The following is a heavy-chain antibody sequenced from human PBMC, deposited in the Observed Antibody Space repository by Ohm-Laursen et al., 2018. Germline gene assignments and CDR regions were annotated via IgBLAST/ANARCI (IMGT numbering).Heavy chain of an antibody. D-gene: IGHD3-22*01. Sequence: SLRLSCAASGFTFSSYEMNWVRQAPGKGLEWVSAISGSGGSTYYADSVKGRLTISRDNSKNTLYLQMNSLRAEDTAVYYCAKDLARTPIVVVIDGFDYWGQGTLVTVSS. V-gene: IGHV3-23*01. CDR2: ISGSGGST. J-gene: IGHJ4*02. CDR3: AKDLARTPIVVVIDGFDY. CDR1: GFTFSSYE.